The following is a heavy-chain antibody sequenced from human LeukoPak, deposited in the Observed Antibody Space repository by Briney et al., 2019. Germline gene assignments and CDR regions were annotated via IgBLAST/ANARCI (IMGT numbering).Heavy chain of an antibody. CDR3: ARANFLYCSSSTCLFDY. Sequence: ASVKVSCMACGYIFTDYFMHWLRQPPGQGFEWMGWINPNDGDTNYAQKFQGRVTMTRDTSISTAHMEVSRLRSDDTAVYYCARANFLYCSSSTCLFDYWGQGTLVTVSS. D-gene: IGHD2-2*01. CDR2: INPNDGDT. V-gene: IGHV1-2*02. J-gene: IGHJ4*02. CDR1: GYIFTDYF.